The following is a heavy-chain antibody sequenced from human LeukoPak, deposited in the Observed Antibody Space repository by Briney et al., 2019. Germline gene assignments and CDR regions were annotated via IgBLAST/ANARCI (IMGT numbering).Heavy chain of an antibody. CDR1: GGSFSGYY. J-gene: IGHJ3*02. D-gene: IGHD1-7*01. Sequence: SETLSLTCAVYGGSFSGYYWTWIRQPAGKGLEWIGRVYTSGSTHYNPSLKTRLTMSVDTSKNQFSLKLSSVTAADTAVYYCARLITGTTTAFDIWGQGTMVTVSS. CDR2: VYTSGST. V-gene: IGHV4-59*10. CDR3: ARLITGTTTAFDI.